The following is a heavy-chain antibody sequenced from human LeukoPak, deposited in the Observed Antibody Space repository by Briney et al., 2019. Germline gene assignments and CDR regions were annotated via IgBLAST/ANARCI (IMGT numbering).Heavy chain of an antibody. V-gene: IGHV3-53*04. CDR1: GFIVSSNY. CDR3: ARGSSGLSFDY. CDR2: IYSGGST. D-gene: IGHD6-19*01. J-gene: IGHJ4*02. Sequence: PGGSLRLSCAASGFIVSSNYMNWVRQAPGKGLEWVSVIYSGGSTYYADSVKGRFTISRHNSKNTLYLQMNSLRADDTAVYYCARGSSGLSFDYWGQGTLVTVSS.